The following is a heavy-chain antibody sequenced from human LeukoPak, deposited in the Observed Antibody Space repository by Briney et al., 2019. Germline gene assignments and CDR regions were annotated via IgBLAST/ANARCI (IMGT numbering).Heavy chain of an antibody. CDR1: GGSISSYF. V-gene: IGHV4-4*07. J-gene: IGHJ3*02. CDR2: IHTSAST. Sequence: SETLSLTXSVSGGSISSYFWSWLRQPAGKGMEWIGRIHTSASTEYNPSLKSRVTMSVDTSKNQFSLKLSSVTAADTAVYFCARDDNSIYSDDAFDIWGQGTLVTVSS. CDR3: ARDDNSIYSDDAFDI. D-gene: IGHD2/OR15-2a*01.